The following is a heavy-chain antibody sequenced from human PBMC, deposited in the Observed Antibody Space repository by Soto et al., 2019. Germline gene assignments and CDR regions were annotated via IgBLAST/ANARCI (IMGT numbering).Heavy chain of an antibody. V-gene: IGHV4-39*01. Sequence: PSETLSLTCTVSGGSISSSRCHWGWIRQPPGKGLEWIGSIYYSGSTYYNPSLKSRVTISVDTSKNQFSLKLSSVTAADTAVYYCARPGPWGAFDIWGQGTMVTVSS. CDR3: ARPGPWGAFDI. J-gene: IGHJ3*02. CDR2: IYYSGST. CDR1: GGSISSSRCH. D-gene: IGHD7-27*01.